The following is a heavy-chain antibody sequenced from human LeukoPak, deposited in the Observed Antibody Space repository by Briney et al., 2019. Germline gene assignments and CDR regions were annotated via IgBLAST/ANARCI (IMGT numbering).Heavy chain of an antibody. CDR2: ISAYNGNT. CDR1: GYTFTNYG. D-gene: IGHD3-10*01. J-gene: IGHJ4*02. CDR3: ARVLRFGELLFDC. V-gene: IGHV1-18*01. Sequence: ASVKVSCKASGYTFTNYGISWVRQAPGQGLEWMGWISAYNGNTNYAQKFQGRVTMTRDMSTRTVYMELSSLRSEDTAVYYCARVLRFGELLFDCWGQGTLVTASS.